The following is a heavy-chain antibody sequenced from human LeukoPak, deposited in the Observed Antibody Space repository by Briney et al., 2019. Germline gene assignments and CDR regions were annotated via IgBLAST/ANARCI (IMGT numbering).Heavy chain of an antibody. CDR2: ISGSGGST. J-gene: IGHJ4*02. Sequence: GGSLRLSCAASGFTFSSYVMSWVRQAPGKGLEWVSAISGSGGSTYYADSVKGRFTISRDNSKNTLYLQMNSLRAEDTAVYYCAKDLNAWWELPCPFDYWGQGTLVTVSS. CDR3: AKDLNAWWELPCPFDY. V-gene: IGHV3-23*01. CDR1: GFTFSSYV. D-gene: IGHD1-26*01.